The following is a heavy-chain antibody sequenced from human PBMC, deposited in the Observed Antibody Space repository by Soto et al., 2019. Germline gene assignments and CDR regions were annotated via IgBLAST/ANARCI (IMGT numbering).Heavy chain of an antibody. Sequence: QVQLVESGGGVVQPGRSLRLSCAASGFTFSSYGMHWVRQAPGKGPEWVAVISYDGSNKYYADSVKGRFTISRDNSKNTLYLQMNSLRAEDTAVYYCAKDKALSGSYSPLYYFDYWGQGTLVTVSS. CDR3: AKDKALSGSYSPLYYFDY. J-gene: IGHJ4*02. CDR2: ISYDGSNK. V-gene: IGHV3-30*18. CDR1: GFTFSSYG. D-gene: IGHD1-26*01.